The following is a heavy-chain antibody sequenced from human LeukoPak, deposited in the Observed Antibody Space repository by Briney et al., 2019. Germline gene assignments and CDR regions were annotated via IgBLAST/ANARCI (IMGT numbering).Heavy chain of an antibody. J-gene: IGHJ4*02. CDR3: ATAVVITPFDY. D-gene: IGHD3-22*01. CDR1: GYSISSGYY. V-gene: IGHV4-38-2*01. Sequence: SETLSLTCAVSGYSISSGYYWGWIRQSPGTGLEWIGSIYHSVGSYYNPSLKSRVTSSEDTSKNQVSLKLSSMSPADTAVYYCATAVVITPFDYWGQGVLVTVSS. CDR2: IYHSVGS.